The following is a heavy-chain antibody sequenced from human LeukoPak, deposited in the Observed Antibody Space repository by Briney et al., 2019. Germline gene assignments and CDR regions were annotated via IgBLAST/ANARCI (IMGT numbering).Heavy chain of an antibody. Sequence: SETLSLTCTVSGGSISSSSYYWGWIRQPPGKGLEWIGSIYYSGSTYYNPSLKSRVTISVDTPKNQFSLKLSSVTAADTAVYYCARHGHNWFDPWGQGTLVTVSS. CDR1: GGSISSSSYY. J-gene: IGHJ5*02. V-gene: IGHV4-39*01. D-gene: IGHD3/OR15-3a*01. CDR2: IYYSGST. CDR3: ARHGHNWFDP.